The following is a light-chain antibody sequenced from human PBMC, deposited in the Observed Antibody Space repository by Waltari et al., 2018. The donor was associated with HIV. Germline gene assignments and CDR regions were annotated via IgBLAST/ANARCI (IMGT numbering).Light chain of an antibody. Sequence: QSVLTQPPSASGTPGQRVTISCSGSSSNIRSNSVNWYQQLPGTAPKPLLYSNNQRPSGVPDRFSGSKSGTSASLAISGLQSEDEADYYCAAWDDSLNGPVFGGGTKLTVL. J-gene: IGLJ2*01. CDR3: AAWDDSLNGPV. V-gene: IGLV1-44*01. CDR1: SSNIRSNS. CDR2: SNN.